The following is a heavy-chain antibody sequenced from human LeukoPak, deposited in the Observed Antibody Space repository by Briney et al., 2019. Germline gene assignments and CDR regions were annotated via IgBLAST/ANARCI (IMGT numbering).Heavy chain of an antibody. CDR3: ARLAVHFGLLSDYHVGLFHP. J-gene: IGHJ5*02. D-gene: IGHD3-10*01. Sequence: ASVKVSRAGSVYTLTTSYMLRAAQAPGQGLEWMGIINPSDDITTYAQKFQGRVTMTRDTSTSTVYMEMSSLKSEDTAVHGCARLAVHFGLLSDYHVGLFHPWGQGTLVTVSS. CDR2: INPSDDIT. CDR1: VYTLTTSY. V-gene: IGHV1-46*01.